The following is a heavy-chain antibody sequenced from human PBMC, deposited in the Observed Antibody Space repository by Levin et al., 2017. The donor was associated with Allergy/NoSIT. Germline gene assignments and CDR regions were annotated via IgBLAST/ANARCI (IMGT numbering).Heavy chain of an antibody. CDR2: IIPILGIA. V-gene: IGHV1-69*04. D-gene: IGHD2-21*01. CDR3: ARDDGDDAFDI. Sequence: KISCKASGGTFSSYAISWVRQAPGQGLEWMGRIIPILGIANYAQKFQGRVTITADKSTSTAYMELSSLRSEDTAVYYCARDDGDDAFDIWGQGTMVTVSS. J-gene: IGHJ3*02. CDR1: GGTFSSYA.